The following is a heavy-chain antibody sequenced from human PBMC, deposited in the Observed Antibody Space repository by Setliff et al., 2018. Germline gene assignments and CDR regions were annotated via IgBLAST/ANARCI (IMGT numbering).Heavy chain of an antibody. D-gene: IGHD2-2*01. V-gene: IGHV2-5*01. J-gene: IGHJ5*02. Sequence: SGPTLVNPTQTLTLTCTFSGFSLSTSGVGVGWIRQPPGKALEWLALIYWNDDKRYSPSLKSRLTITKDTSKNQVVLTMTNMDPVDTATHYCVHREYQLLWYDWFDPWGQGTLVTVSS. CDR2: IYWNDDK. CDR3: VHREYQLLWYDWFDP. CDR1: GFSLSTSGVG.